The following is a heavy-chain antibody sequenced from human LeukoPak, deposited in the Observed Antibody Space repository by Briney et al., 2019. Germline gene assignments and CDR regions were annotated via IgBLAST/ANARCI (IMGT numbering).Heavy chain of an antibody. CDR3: ARSSGYSYFDY. Sequence: PSETLSLTCAVYGGSFSGYYWSWIRQPPGKGLEWIGEINHSGSTNYNPSLKSRVTMSVDTSKNQFSLKLSSVTAADTAAYYCARSSGYSYFDYWGQGTLVTVSS. D-gene: IGHD3-22*01. CDR2: INHSGST. J-gene: IGHJ4*02. CDR1: GGSFSGYY. V-gene: IGHV4-34*01.